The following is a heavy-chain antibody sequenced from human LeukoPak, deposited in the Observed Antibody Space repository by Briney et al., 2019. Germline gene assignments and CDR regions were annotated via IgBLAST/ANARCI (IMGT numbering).Heavy chain of an antibody. CDR3: ASTSGWYEPIDY. CDR2: IWYDGSNK. V-gene: IGHV3-33*01. Sequence: GSVRLSCAASGFTFSSYGMHWVRQAPAKGLEWVAVIWYDGSNKYYADSVKGRFTISRDNSKNTLYLQMNSLRAEDTAVYYCASTSGWYEPIDYWGQGSLATVSS. CDR1: GFTFSSYG. J-gene: IGHJ4*02. D-gene: IGHD6-19*01.